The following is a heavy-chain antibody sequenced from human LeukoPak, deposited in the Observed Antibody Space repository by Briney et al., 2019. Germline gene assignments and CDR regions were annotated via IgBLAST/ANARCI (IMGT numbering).Heavy chain of an antibody. V-gene: IGHV4-34*01. J-gene: IGHJ3*02. CDR1: GGSFSGYY. Sequence: KSSETLSLTCAVYGGSFSGYYWSWIRQPPGKGPEWIGEINHSGSTNYNPSLKSRVTISVDTSKNQFSLKLSSVTAADTAVYYCAIYGVDAFDIWGQGTMVTVSS. D-gene: IGHD4-17*01. CDR3: AIYGVDAFDI. CDR2: INHSGST.